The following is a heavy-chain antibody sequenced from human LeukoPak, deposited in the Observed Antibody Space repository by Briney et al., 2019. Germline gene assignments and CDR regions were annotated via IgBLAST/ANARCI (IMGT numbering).Heavy chain of an antibody. CDR1: GYSISSGYC. D-gene: IGHD2-2*01. CDR2: INHSGST. V-gene: IGHV4-38-2*02. Sequence: SETLSLTCTVSGYSISSGYCWGWIRQPPGKGLEWIGEINHSGSTNYNPSLKSRVTISVDTSKNQFSLKLSSVTAADTAVYYCARHSWSVVPAAAGFDYWGQGTLVTVSS. CDR3: ARHSWSVVPAAAGFDY. J-gene: IGHJ4*02.